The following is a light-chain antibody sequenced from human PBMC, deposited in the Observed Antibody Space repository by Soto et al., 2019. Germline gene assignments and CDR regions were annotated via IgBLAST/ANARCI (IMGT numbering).Light chain of an antibody. CDR1: NNDIGGYNF. V-gene: IGLV2-14*01. J-gene: IGLJ3*02. Sequence: QSALTQPASVSGSAGQSITISCTGTNNDIGGYNFVSWYQQHPGKAPKLLIYEVINRPSGVSNRFSGSKSGNTASLSISGLQAEDEADYYCNSYTSSATRVFGGGTKVTVL. CDR2: EVI. CDR3: NSYTSSATRV.